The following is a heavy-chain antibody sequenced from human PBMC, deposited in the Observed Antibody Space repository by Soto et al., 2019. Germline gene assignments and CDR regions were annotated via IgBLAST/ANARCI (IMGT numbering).Heavy chain of an antibody. J-gene: IGHJ3*02. Sequence: GASVKVSCKASGYTFTSYDINWVRQATGQGLEWMGWMNPNSGNTGYAQKFQGRVTMTRNTSISTAYMELSSLRSEDTAVHYCARAKSGYDAFNIWGQGTMVTVSS. CDR1: GYTFTSYD. CDR2: MNPNSGNT. V-gene: IGHV1-8*01. CDR3: ARAKSGYDAFNI. D-gene: IGHD5-12*01.